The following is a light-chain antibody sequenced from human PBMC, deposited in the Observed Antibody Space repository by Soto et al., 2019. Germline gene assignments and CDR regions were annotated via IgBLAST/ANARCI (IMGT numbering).Light chain of an antibody. CDR3: KSYAGSNTYV. CDR2: EVN. J-gene: IGLJ1*01. CDR1: SSDVGGYNY. V-gene: IGLV2-14*01. Sequence: QSALTQPASVSGSPGQSITISCTGTSSDVGGYNYVSWYQQHPGKAPKLMIYEVNNRPSGVSNRFSGSKSGNTASLTISGLQAEDEADYFCKSYAGSNTYVFGSGTKLTVL.